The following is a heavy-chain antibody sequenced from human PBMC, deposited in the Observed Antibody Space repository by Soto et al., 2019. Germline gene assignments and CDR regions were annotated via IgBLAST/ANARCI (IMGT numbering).Heavy chain of an antibody. D-gene: IGHD3-3*01. CDR1: GDSVTIHY. CDR2: MHYTAFS. Sequence: SETLSLTCSFSGDSVTIHYFTCIRQSPEKGLEWIGYMHYTAFSHYNPSLKSRVTISVDTSKNQFSLKLSSVTAADTAVYYCARDPTHTLQTIFGVVIIRSGMDVWGQGTTVTVSS. CDR3: ARDPTHTLQTIFGVVIIRSGMDV. V-gene: IGHV4-59*02. J-gene: IGHJ6*02.